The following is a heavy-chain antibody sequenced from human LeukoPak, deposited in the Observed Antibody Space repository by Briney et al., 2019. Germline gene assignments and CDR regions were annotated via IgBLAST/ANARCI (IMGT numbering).Heavy chain of an antibody. CDR3: ARGSAAAVSYYFDY. V-gene: IGHV3-7*01. CDR1: GGSFSGYY. J-gene: IGHJ4*02. CDR2: IKQDGSDK. Sequence: ETLSLTCAVYGGSFSGYYWSWVRQAPGKGLEWVGNIKQDGSDKNYMDSVKGRFTISRDNTKNSVYLQMSSLRAEDTAVYYCARGSAAAVSYYFDYWGQGTLVTVSS. D-gene: IGHD6-13*01.